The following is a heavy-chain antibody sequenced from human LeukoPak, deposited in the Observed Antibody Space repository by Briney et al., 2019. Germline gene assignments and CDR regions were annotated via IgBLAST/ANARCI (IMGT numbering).Heavy chain of an antibody. J-gene: IGHJ3*02. Sequence: PGGSLRLSCAASGFTFSSYEMNWVRQAPGKGLEWVSYISSSGSTIYYADSVKGRFTISRDNARNSLYLHMNSLGAEDTAVYYCARSFYYGGRRGAAFDIWGQGTMVTVSS. D-gene: IGHD4-23*01. CDR2: ISSSGSTI. CDR1: GFTFSSYE. CDR3: ARSFYYGGRRGAAFDI. V-gene: IGHV3-48*03.